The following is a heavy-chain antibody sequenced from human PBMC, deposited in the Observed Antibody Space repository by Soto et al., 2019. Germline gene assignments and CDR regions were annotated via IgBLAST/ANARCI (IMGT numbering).Heavy chain of an antibody. D-gene: IGHD6-19*01. Sequence: GGSLRLSCAASGFTFGDYAMQWVRQAPGKGLEWVSATSWNSGSIDYADSVKGRFTISRDNAKNSLYLQMNSLRAEDTASYYCAKSHTTSGWYVTTDYWGQGTRVTVSS. CDR3: AKSHTTSGWYVTTDY. J-gene: IGHJ4*02. V-gene: IGHV3-9*01. CDR1: GFTFGDYA. CDR2: TSWNSGSI.